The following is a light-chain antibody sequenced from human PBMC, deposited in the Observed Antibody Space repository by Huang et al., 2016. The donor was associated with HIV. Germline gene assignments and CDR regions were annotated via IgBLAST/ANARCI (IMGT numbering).Light chain of an antibody. CDR3: QYGET. V-gene: IGKV1-5*03. Sequence: DIQMTQSPSTLSAFVGDRLTTTCRASQNISSWLAWYQQKPGKAPRLLIYKISSLESGVPSRFSGSGSGTEFTLTISSLQPDGMGTYYCQYGETFGQGSKVEVK. CDR1: QNISSW. J-gene: IGKJ1*01. CDR2: KIS.